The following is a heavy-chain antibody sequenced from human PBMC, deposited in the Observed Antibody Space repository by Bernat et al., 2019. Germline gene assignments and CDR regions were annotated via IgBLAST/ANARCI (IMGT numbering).Heavy chain of an antibody. V-gene: IGHV3-11*06. J-gene: IGHJ4*02. CDR2: ISSSSSYT. D-gene: IGHD6-25*01. Sequence: QVQLVESGGGLVKPGGSLRLSCAASGFTFSDYYMSWIRQAPGKGLEWVSYISSSSSYTNYADSVKGRFTNSRDNAKNSLYLQMNSLRAEDTAVYYCARDLYAYSSGFGYWGQGTLVTVSS. CDR3: ARDLYAYSSGFGY. CDR1: GFTFSDYY.